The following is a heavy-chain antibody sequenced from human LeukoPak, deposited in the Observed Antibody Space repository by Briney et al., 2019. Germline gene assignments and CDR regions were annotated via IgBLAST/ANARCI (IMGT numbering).Heavy chain of an antibody. CDR3: ARVRDSVDY. CDR1: GGSISSYY. V-gene: IGHV4-59*01. CDR2: IYYSGST. D-gene: IGHD2-15*01. J-gene: IGHJ4*02. Sequence: SETLSLTCTVSGGSISSYYWSWIRQPPGKGLEWIGYIYYSGSTNYNPSLRGRVTISVDTSKNQFSLKLSSVTAADTAVYYCARVRDSVDYWGQGTLVTVSS.